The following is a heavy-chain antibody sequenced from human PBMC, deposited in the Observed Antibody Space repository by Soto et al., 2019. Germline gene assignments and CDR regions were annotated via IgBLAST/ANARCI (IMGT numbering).Heavy chain of an antibody. V-gene: IGHV3-30*03. Sequence: GGSLRLSCAASGFTFSSHGMHWVRQAPGKGLEWVAVISFDGRKKYYADSVKGRFTISRDNAKNSLYLQMNSLRAEDTAVYYCAREGIFPDYYDSSGYYYDYYGMDVWGQGTTVTVSS. J-gene: IGHJ6*02. CDR1: GFTFSSHG. CDR3: AREGIFPDYYDSSGYYYDYYGMDV. CDR2: ISFDGRKK. D-gene: IGHD3-22*01.